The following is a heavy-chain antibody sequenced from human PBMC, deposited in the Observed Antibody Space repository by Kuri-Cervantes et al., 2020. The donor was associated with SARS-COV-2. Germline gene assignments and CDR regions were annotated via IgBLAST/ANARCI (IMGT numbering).Heavy chain of an antibody. Sequence: SETLSLTCTVSGGSISSYYWSWIRQPPGKGLEWIGYIYYSGSTNYNPSLKSRVTISVDTSKSQFSLKLSSVTAADTAVYYCARLSYYYDSSGYYGGNWFDPWGQGTLVTVSS. J-gene: IGHJ5*02. CDR3: ARLSYYYDSSGYYGGNWFDP. CDR2: IYYSGST. D-gene: IGHD3-22*01. CDR1: GGSISSYY. V-gene: IGHV4-59*08.